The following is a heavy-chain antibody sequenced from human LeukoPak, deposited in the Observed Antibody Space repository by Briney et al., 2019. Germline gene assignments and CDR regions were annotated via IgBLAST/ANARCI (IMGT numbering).Heavy chain of an antibody. V-gene: IGHV4-34*01. D-gene: IGHD2-21*02. CDR3: ARGGREVVVVTAVWHY. J-gene: IGHJ4*02. CDR2: INHSGST. CDR1: GGSFSGYY. Sequence: SETLSLTCAVYGGSFSGYYWSWIRQPPGKGLEWIWEINHSGSTNYNPSLKSRVTISVDTSKNQFSLKLSSVTAADTAVYYCARGGREVVVVTAVWHYWGQGTLVTVSS.